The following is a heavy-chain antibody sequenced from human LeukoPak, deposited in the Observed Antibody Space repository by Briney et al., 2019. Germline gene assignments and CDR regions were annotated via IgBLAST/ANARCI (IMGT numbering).Heavy chain of an antibody. CDR2: ISYDGSNK. CDR3: ARPSSSSWYLDDSYYYYMDV. CDR1: GFTFSSYA. D-gene: IGHD6-13*01. Sequence: SGGSLRLSCAASGFTFSSYAMHWVRQAPGKGLEWVAVISYDGSNKYYADSVKGRFTISRDNSKNTLYLQMNSLRAEDTAVYYCARPSSSSWYLDDSYYYYMDVWGKGTTVTVSS. J-gene: IGHJ6*03. V-gene: IGHV3-30-3*01.